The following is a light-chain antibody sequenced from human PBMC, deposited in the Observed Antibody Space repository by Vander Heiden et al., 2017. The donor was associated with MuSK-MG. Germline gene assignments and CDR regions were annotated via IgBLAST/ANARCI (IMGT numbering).Light chain of an antibody. CDR3: QQRSNGPPLT. V-gene: IGKV3-11*01. CDR1: QSVSSY. Sequence: DIVLTQPPATLSLSPGERATLSCRASQSVSSYLAWYQQKPGQAPKLLIYDASNRATGIPARFSGSGSGTDFTLTISSLEPEDFAVYYCQQRSNGPPLTFGGGTKVEIK. J-gene: IGKJ4*01. CDR2: DAS.